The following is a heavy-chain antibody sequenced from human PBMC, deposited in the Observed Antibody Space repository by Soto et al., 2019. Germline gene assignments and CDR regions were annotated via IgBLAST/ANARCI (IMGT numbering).Heavy chain of an antibody. CDR1: GGSISSYY. Sequence: QVQLQESGPGLVKPSETLSLTCTVSGGSISSYYWSWIRQPPGKGLEWIGYIYYSGRTNYNPSLKSRVTRSVDTSKNQFSLKLSSVTAADTAVYYWARGYCSSTSCYIWDNWFDPWGQGTLVTVSS. CDR3: ARGYCSSTSCYIWDNWFDP. V-gene: IGHV4-59*01. D-gene: IGHD2-2*02. CDR2: IYYSGRT. J-gene: IGHJ5*02.